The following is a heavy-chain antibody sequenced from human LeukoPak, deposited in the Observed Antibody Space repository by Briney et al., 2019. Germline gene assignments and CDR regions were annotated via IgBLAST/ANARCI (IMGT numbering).Heavy chain of an antibody. Sequence: PGGSLRLSCAASGFTFDNYAITWVRQAPGKGLEWVSMISSSGNTYYADSVKGRFTISRDNSKNTLYLQMNSLRAEDTAVYYCAKFRGSTSSLNWGQGTLVTVSS. CDR1: GFTFDNYA. D-gene: IGHD2-2*01. CDR3: AKFRGSTSSLN. CDR2: ISSSGNT. V-gene: IGHV3-23*01. J-gene: IGHJ4*02.